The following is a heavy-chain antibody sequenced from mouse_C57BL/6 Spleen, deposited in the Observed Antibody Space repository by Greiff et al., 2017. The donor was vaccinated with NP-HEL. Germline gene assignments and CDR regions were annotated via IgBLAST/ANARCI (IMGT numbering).Heavy chain of an antibody. CDR1: GYTFTSYW. V-gene: IGHV1-74*01. CDR3: AIGDTTVVATN. Sequence: QVQLKQPGAELVKPGASVKVSCKASGYTFTSYWMHWVKQRPGQGLEWIGRIHPSDSDTNYNQKFKGKATLTVDKSSSTAYMQLSSLTSEDSAVYYCAIGDTTVVATNWGQGTTLTVSS. CDR2: IHPSDSDT. J-gene: IGHJ2*01. D-gene: IGHD1-1*01.